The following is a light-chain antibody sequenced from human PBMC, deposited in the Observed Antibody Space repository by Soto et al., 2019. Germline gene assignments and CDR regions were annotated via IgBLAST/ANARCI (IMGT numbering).Light chain of an antibody. CDR3: QQYENWPKT. CDR1: QTISTW. V-gene: IGKV1-5*01. Sequence: DIPVTQSPPTLSASVGDRVTITCRASQTISTWMAWYQQKPAKAPKLLVYDASTLQSGVASRFSGSGSGTEFTLIISGLQPDDSATEYCQQYENWPKTFGQGTKVDIK. CDR2: DAS. J-gene: IGKJ1*01.